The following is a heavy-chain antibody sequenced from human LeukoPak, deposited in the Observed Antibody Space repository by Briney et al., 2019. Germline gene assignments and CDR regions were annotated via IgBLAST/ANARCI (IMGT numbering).Heavy chain of an antibody. Sequence: GGSLRLSCAASGFTFSSYEMNWVRQAPGKGLEWVSAISGSGGSTYYADSVKGRFTISRDNSKNTLYLQMNSLRAEDTAVYYCAKGGALLWFGEFNWGQGTLVTVSS. CDR1: GFTFSSYE. CDR3: AKGGALLWFGEFN. CDR2: ISGSGGST. J-gene: IGHJ4*02. V-gene: IGHV3-23*01. D-gene: IGHD3-10*01.